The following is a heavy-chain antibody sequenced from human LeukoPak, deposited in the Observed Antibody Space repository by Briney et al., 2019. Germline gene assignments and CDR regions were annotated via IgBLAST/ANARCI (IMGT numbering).Heavy chain of an antibody. Sequence: GGSLRLSCAASGFTVSSNYMSWVRQAPGKGLEWVSVIYSGGSTYYADSVKGRFTISRDNTKNTLYLQMNSLRAEDTAVYYCARHFNPEGDCSGGSCLQIDYWGQGTLVTVSS. V-gene: IGHV3-53*01. CDR3: ARHFNPEGDCSGGSCLQIDY. J-gene: IGHJ4*02. CDR1: GFTVSSNY. CDR2: IYSGGST. D-gene: IGHD2-15*01.